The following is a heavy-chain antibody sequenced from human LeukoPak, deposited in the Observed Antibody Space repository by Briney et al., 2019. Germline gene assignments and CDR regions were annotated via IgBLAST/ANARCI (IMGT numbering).Heavy chain of an antibody. J-gene: IGHJ2*01. Sequence: PGGSLRLSCAASGFTFRNYNMNWVRQAPGKGLEWVSSINSSSGYIYYADSVKGRFTISRDNAKNSLYLQMNSLRAEDTAVYYCARSFDLWGRGTLVTVSS. V-gene: IGHV3-21*01. CDR1: GFTFRNYN. CDR2: INSSSGYI. CDR3: ARSFDL.